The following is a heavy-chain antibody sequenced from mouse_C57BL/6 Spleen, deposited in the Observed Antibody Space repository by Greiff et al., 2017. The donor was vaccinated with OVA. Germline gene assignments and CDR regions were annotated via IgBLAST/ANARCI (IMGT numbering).Heavy chain of an antibody. CDR3: ARRYGSSYGYFDV. Sequence: VQLQQSGPVLVKPGASVKMSCKASGYTFTDYYMNWVKQSHGKSLEWIGVINPYNGGTSYNQKFKGKATLTVDKSSSTAYMELNSLTSEDSAVYYCARRYGSSYGYFDVWGTGTTVTVSS. V-gene: IGHV1-19*01. J-gene: IGHJ1*03. D-gene: IGHD1-1*01. CDR2: INPYNGGT. CDR1: GYTFTDYY.